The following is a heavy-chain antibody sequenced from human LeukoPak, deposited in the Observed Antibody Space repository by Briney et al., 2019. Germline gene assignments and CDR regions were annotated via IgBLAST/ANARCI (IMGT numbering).Heavy chain of an antibody. CDR2: ISGSGGST. J-gene: IGHJ4*02. CDR3: AKSGGGWYDEADYFDY. CDR1: GFTFSSYA. V-gene: IGHV3-23*01. Sequence: GGSLRLSCAASGFTFSSYAMSWVRQAPGKGLEWVSAISGSGGSTYYADSVKGRFTISRDNSKNTLYLQMNSLRAEDTAVYYCAKSGGGWYDEADYFDYWGQGTLVTVSS. D-gene: IGHD6-19*01.